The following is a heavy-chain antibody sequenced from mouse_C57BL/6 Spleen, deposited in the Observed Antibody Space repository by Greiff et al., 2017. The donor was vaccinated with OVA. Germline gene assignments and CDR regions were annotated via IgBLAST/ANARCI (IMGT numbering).Heavy chain of an antibody. J-gene: IGHJ1*03. CDR1: GYTFTSYW. Sequence: VQLQQPGAELVKPGASVKMSCKASGYTFTSYWITWVKQRPGQGLEWIGDIYPGSGSTNYNEKFKSKATLTVDTSSSTAYMQLSSLTSEDSAVYDCARGNYPYWYFDVWGTGTTVTVSS. D-gene: IGHD2-1*01. V-gene: IGHV1-55*01. CDR2: IYPGSGST. CDR3: ARGNYPYWYFDV.